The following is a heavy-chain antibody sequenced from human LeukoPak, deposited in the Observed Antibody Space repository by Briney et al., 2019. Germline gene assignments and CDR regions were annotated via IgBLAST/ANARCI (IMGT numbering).Heavy chain of an antibody. CDR3: ARAKKYTYGPHNGLDV. CDR1: GFTVSSNY. J-gene: IGHJ6*02. Sequence: SGGSLRLSCAASGFTVSSNYMSWIRQAPGKGLEWVSHISSSTSYTNYADSVKGRFTISRDNAKKSLYLQMNSLRAEDTAVYYCARAKKYTYGPHNGLDVWGQGTTVTVSS. D-gene: IGHD4-17*01. V-gene: IGHV3-11*03. CDR2: ISSSTSYT.